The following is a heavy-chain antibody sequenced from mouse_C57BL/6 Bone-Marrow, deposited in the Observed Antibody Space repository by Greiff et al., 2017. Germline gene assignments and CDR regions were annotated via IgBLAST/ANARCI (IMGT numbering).Heavy chain of an antibody. CDR3: VRARDREPSYAMDY. CDR1: GFTFNTYA. CDR2: LRSKSSNYAT. Sequence: EVQRVESGGGLVQPKGSLKLSCAASGFTFNTYAMHWVRQAPGKGLVWVARLRSKSSNYATYYADSVKDRFTFSRDDSKSMLYLQMNNRKTEDTATDYCVRARDREPSYAMDYWGQGTSVTVFS. D-gene: IGHD3-1*01. V-gene: IGHV10-3*01. J-gene: IGHJ4*01.